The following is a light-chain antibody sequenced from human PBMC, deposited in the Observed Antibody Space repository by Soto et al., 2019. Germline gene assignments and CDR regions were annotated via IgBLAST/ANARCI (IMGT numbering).Light chain of an antibody. J-gene: IGKJ2*02. V-gene: IGKV3-20*01. CDR1: QSVSSSY. Sequence: EIVLTQSPGTLSLSPGERATLSCRASQSVSSSYLAWYQQKPGQAPRLLIYGASSRATGIPDRFSGTGSGTDFTLTISRLEPEDFAVYYCQQYGGSPLCSFGQGTQLEI. CDR3: QQYGGSPLCS. CDR2: GAS.